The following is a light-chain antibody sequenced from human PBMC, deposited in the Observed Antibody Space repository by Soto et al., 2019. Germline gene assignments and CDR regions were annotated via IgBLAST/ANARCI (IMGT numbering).Light chain of an antibody. J-gene: IGKJ4*01. CDR3: QQRNDWPPAT. CDR1: QSVSIY. CDR2: DTS. Sequence: VLTQYPATLSLSPGERATLSCRASQSVSIYLAWYQQKPGQAPRLLIYDTSKRAPGIPARFSGSGSGTDFTLTITSVEPEDFAVYYCQQRNDWPPATFGGGTKVEIK. V-gene: IGKV3-11*01.